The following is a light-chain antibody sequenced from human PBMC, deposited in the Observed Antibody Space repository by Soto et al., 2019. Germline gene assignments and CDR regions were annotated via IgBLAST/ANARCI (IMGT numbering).Light chain of an antibody. V-gene: IGLV2-8*01. Sequence: QSVLTQPPSASGSPGQSVTISCTGTSSDVGDNYVSWYQQHLGKAPKLIIYEVSQRPSGVPDRFSGSKSGNTASLTISGLQAEDEADYYCSSYVSYSTFVVFGGGTKLTVL. CDR3: SSYVSYSTFVV. CDR2: EVS. J-gene: IGLJ2*01. CDR1: SSDVGDNY.